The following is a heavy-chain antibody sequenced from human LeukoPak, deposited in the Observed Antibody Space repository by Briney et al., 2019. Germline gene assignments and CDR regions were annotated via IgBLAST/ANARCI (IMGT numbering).Heavy chain of an antibody. CDR3: ARAPTVTRRSCWFDP. CDR1: GYTFTSYD. D-gene: IGHD4-17*01. V-gene: IGHV1-8*03. J-gene: IGHJ5*02. CDR2: MNPNSGNT. Sequence: ASVKVSCKASGYTFTSYDINWVRQATGQGLEWMGWMNPNSGNTGYAQKFQGRVTITRNTSISTAYMELSSLRSEDTAVYYCARAPTVTRRSCWFDPGAREPWSPSPQ.